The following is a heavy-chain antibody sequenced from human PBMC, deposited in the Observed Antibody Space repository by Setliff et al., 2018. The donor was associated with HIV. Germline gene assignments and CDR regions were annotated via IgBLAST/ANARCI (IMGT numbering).Heavy chain of an antibody. Sequence: SETLSLTCTVSGASISSYSWSWIRQSPGKRLEWIGYIHSYGSTDYNPSLESRVTISVDTSKNQFSLRLTSVTAADTATYYCARLSEKTYYNFWTGSAPGWFDPWGQGSLVTVSS. CDR3: ARLSEKTYYNFWTGSAPGWFDP. D-gene: IGHD3-3*01. V-gene: IGHV4-4*09. CDR2: IHSYGST. J-gene: IGHJ5*02. CDR1: GASISSYS.